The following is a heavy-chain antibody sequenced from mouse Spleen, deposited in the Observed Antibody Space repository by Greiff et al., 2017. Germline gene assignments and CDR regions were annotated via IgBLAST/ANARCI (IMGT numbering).Heavy chain of an antibody. CDR3: ARPVGRFAY. J-gene: IGHJ3*01. Sequence: QVQLKQSGAELARPGASVKLSCKASGYTFTSYGISWVKQRTGQGLEWIGEIYPRSGNTYYNEKFKGKATLTADKSSSTAYMELRSLTSEDSAVYFCARPVGRFAYWGQGTLVTVSA. D-gene: IGHD1-1*02. CDR1: GYTFTSYG. V-gene: IGHV1-81*01. CDR2: IYPRSGNT.